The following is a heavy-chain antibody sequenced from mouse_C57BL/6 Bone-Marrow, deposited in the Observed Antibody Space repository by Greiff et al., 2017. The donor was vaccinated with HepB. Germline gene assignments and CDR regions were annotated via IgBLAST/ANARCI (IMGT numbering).Heavy chain of an antibody. D-gene: IGHD1-1*01. CDR1: GFTFSSYA. V-gene: IGHV5-4*03. J-gene: IGHJ4*01. CDR3: ARGEDFITTVVANYYAMDY. Sequence: EVNVVESGGGLVKPGGSLKLSCAASGFTFSSYAMSWVRQTPEKRLEWVATISDGGSYTYYPDNVKGRFTISRDNAKNNLYLQMSHLKSEDTAMYYCARGEDFITTVVANYYAMDYWGQGTSVTVSS. CDR2: ISDGGSYT.